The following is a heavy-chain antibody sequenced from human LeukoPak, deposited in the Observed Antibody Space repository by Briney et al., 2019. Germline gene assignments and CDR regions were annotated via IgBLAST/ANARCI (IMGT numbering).Heavy chain of an antibody. D-gene: IGHD5-18*01. CDR3: ARAPSPWIQL. Sequence: SETLSLTCAVYGGSLSGYYWSWIRQPPGKGLEWIGEINHSGSTNYNPSLKSRVTISVDTSKNQFSLKLSSVTAADTAVYYCARAPSPWIQLWGQGTLVTVSS. CDR1: GGSLSGYY. J-gene: IGHJ4*02. CDR2: INHSGST. V-gene: IGHV4-34*01.